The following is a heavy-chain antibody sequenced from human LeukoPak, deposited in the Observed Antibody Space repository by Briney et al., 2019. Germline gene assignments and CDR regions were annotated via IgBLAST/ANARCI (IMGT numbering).Heavy chain of an antibody. D-gene: IGHD2-15*01. CDR1: GFTFTNYA. CDR2: ISSSSSTI. J-gene: IGHJ6*02. CDR3: ATYCSGGSCYSWRIDWDYYYGMDV. V-gene: IGHV3-48*02. Sequence: PGGSLRLSCAVSGFTFTNYAMTWVRQAPGKGLEWVSYISSSSSTIYYADSVKGRFTISRDNAKNSLYLQMNSLRDEDTAVYYCATYCSGGSCYSWRIDWDYYYGMDVWGQGTTVTVSS.